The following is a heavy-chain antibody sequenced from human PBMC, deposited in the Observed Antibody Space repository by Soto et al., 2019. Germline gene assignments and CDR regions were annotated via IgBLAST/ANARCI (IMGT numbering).Heavy chain of an antibody. V-gene: IGHV4-30-2*01. D-gene: IGHD3-3*01. CDR3: ARATFGAVLHLEV. J-gene: IGHJ6*02. CDR1: GASISTPGYT. CDR2: IYPSGAS. Sequence: QERLQESGSGLVKPSQTLSLTCAVSGASISTPGYTWSWIRQPPGKGLEWIGYIYPSGASTYNPSLTSRVTISLYASRNRFSLSMGSVTAADTAVYYCARATFGAVLHLEVWGQGTTVTVSS.